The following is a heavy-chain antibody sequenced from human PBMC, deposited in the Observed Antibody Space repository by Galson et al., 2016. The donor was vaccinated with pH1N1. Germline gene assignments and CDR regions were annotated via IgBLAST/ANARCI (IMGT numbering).Heavy chain of an antibody. Sequence: ETLSLTCAVYGGSFTGYYWVWIRQPPGKGLEWVGEINQSGGTNYNASLKSRVTISADTYEKQLSLTLRSVTVADTAVDYCARGDAYDGYESTLGSFEYYYMDVWGKGTTVTVSS. CDR2: INQSGGT. D-gene: IGHD3-9*01. CDR1: GGSFTGYY. CDR3: ARGDAYDGYESTLGSFEYYYMDV. J-gene: IGHJ6*03. V-gene: IGHV4-34*01.